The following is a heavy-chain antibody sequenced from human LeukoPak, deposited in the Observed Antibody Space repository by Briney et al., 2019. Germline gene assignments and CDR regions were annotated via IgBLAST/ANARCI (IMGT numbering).Heavy chain of an antibody. Sequence: GGSLRLSCAASGFTFSNAWMSWVRQAPGKGLEWVGRIKSKTDGGTTDYAAPVKGRFTISRDDSKNTLYLQMNSLKTEDTAVYYCTTEGIFGVVSYFDYWGQGTLVTVSS. J-gene: IGHJ4*02. V-gene: IGHV3-15*01. D-gene: IGHD3-3*01. CDR2: IKSKTDGGTT. CDR3: TTEGIFGVVSYFDY. CDR1: GFTFSNAW.